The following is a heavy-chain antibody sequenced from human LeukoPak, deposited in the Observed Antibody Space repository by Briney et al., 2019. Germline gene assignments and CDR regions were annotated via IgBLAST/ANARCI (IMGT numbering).Heavy chain of an antibody. Sequence: ASVKVSCKASGGTFSSYAISWVRQAPGQGLELMGGIIPIFGTANYAQKFQGRVTITTDESTSTAYMELSSLRSEDTAVYYCAREADCSSTSCSFDYWGQGTLVTVSS. CDR1: GGTFSSYA. D-gene: IGHD2-2*01. CDR2: IIPIFGTA. CDR3: AREADCSSTSCSFDY. J-gene: IGHJ4*02. V-gene: IGHV1-69*05.